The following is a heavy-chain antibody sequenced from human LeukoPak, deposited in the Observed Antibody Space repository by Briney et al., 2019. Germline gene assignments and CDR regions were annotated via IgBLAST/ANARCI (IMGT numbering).Heavy chain of an antibody. CDR2: ISGSGGST. Sequence: GGSLRLSCAASGFTFSSYWMSWVRQAPGKGLEWVSAISGSGGSTYYADSVKGRFTISRDNSKNTLYLQMNSLRAEDTAVYYCAKDVLGGGYSYGPGFFDYWGQGTLVTVSS. D-gene: IGHD5-18*01. CDR1: GFTFSSYW. J-gene: IGHJ4*02. V-gene: IGHV3-23*01. CDR3: AKDVLGGGYSYGPGFFDY.